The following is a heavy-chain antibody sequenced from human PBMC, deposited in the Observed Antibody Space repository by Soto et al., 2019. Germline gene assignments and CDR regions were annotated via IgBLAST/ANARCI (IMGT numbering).Heavy chain of an antibody. J-gene: IGHJ4*02. Sequence: ASVKVSCKASGYTFTSYGISWVGQAPGQGLEWMGWISAYNGNTNYAQKLQGRVTMTTDTSTSTAYMELRSLRSDDTAVYYCARDGYYDFWGGYPSFEYWGQGTLVTVSS. D-gene: IGHD3-3*01. CDR2: ISAYNGNT. CDR3: ARDGYYDFWGGYPSFEY. V-gene: IGHV1-18*04. CDR1: GYTFTSYG.